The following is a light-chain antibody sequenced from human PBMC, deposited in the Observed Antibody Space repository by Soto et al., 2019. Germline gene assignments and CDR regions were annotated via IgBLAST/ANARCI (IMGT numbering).Light chain of an antibody. J-gene: IGKJ5*01. CDR1: QSVGNY. V-gene: IGKV3-11*01. CDR3: QQRSNSIT. CDR2: DAS. Sequence: EIVLTQSPATLSLSPGERATLSCRASQSVGNYLAWYQQKPGQAPRLLIFDASNRAAGIPARFSGSGSGADFTLTISGLEPEDFADYYCQQRSNSITFGQGTRLEIK.